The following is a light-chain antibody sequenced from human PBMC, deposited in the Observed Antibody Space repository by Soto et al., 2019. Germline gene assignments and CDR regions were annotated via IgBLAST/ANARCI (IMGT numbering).Light chain of an antibody. CDR3: EQYNNWLWT. Sequence: EIVMTQSPATLSVSPGERATLSCRASQSVSSNLAWYQQKPGQAPRLLIYGTSTRATGIPARFSGSGSGTEFTLTISSMQSEDFAVYSCEQYNNWLWTLGQGTKLEIK. CDR2: GTS. J-gene: IGKJ1*01. V-gene: IGKV3-15*01. CDR1: QSVSSN.